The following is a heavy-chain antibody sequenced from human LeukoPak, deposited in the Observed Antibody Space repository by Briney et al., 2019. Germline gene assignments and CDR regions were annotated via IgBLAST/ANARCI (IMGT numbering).Heavy chain of an antibody. D-gene: IGHD3-10*01. J-gene: IGHJ4*01. CDR1: GFTFSSYA. V-gene: IGHV3-23*01. CDR2: ISGSGGNT. Sequence: GGSLRLSCAASGFTFSSYAMSWVRQAPGKGLEWVSAISGSGGNTYYADSVKGRFTISRDNSKNTLYLQMNGLRAEDTAVYYLSKSRGVVIYSVDYSGHRTLVTVSS. CDR3: SKSRGVVIYSVDY.